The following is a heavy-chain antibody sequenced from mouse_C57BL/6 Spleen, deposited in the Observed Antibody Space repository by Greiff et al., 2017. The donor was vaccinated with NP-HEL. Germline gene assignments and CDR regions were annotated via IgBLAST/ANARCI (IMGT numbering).Heavy chain of an antibody. CDR1: GFTFSSYA. CDR2: ISDGGSYT. J-gene: IGHJ4*01. Sequence: EVKLVESGGGLVKPGGSLKLSCAASGFTFSSYAMSWVRQTPEKRLEWVATISDGGSYTYYPDNVKGRFTISRDNAKNNLYLQMSHLKSEDTAMYYCARVGNYYAMDYWGQGTSVTVSS. CDR3: ARVGNYYAMDY. V-gene: IGHV5-4*03.